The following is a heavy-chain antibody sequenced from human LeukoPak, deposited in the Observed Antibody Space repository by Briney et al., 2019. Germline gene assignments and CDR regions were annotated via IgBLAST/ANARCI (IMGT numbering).Heavy chain of an antibody. Sequence: SETLSLTCTVSGGSISSNYWSWIRQPAGKGLEWIGRIYTSGSTNYNPSLKSRVTISVDTSKNQFSLKLSSVTAADTAVYYCAREARGSGGVYFDYWGQGTLVTVSS. CDR1: GGSISSNY. D-gene: IGHD3-10*01. V-gene: IGHV4-4*07. CDR2: IYTSGST. CDR3: AREARGSGGVYFDY. J-gene: IGHJ4*02.